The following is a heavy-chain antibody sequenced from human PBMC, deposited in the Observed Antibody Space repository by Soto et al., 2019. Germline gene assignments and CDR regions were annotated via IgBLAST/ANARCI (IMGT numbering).Heavy chain of an antibody. CDR2: INAGNGNT. CDR1: GYTFTSYA. J-gene: IGHJ4*02. CDR3: ARRLLSGYSSGWYNYFDY. V-gene: IGHV1-3*01. D-gene: IGHD6-19*01. Sequence: ATVKVSCKASGYTFTSYAMHWVRQAPGQRLEWMGWINAGNGNTKYSQKFQGRVTITRDTSASTAYMELSSLRSEDTAVYYCARRLLSGYSSGWYNYFDYWGQGTLVTVSS.